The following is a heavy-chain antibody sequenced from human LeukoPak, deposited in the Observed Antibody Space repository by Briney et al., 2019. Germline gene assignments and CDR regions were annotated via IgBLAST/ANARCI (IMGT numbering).Heavy chain of an antibody. D-gene: IGHD2-21*01. CDR2: ISSSSSYI. CDR1: GFTFSSYS. V-gene: IGHV3-21*01. CDR3: ARDSEAPLPYCGGDCHDAFDI. Sequence: GGSLRLSCAASGFTFSSYSMNWVRQAPGKGLEWVSSISSSSSYIYYADSVKGRFTISRDNAKNSLYLQMNNLRAEDTAVYYCARDSEAPLPYCGGDCHDAFDIWGQGTMVTVSS. J-gene: IGHJ3*02.